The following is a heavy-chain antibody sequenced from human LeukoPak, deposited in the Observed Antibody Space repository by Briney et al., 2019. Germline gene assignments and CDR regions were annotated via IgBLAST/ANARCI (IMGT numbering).Heavy chain of an antibody. V-gene: IGHV1-18*01. CDR1: GYTFTSYG. Sequence: ASVKVSCKASGYTFTSYGISWVRQAPGQGLEWMGWISAYNGNTNYAQKLQGRVTMTTDTSTSTAYMELRSLRSDDTAVYYCARDSIPAATTLYYYYGMDVWGQGTTVTVSS. J-gene: IGHJ6*02. CDR2: ISAYNGNT. D-gene: IGHD2-2*01. CDR3: ARDSIPAATTLYYYYGMDV.